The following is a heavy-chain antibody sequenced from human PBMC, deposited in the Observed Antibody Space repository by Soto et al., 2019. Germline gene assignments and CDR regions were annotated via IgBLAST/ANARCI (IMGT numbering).Heavy chain of an antibody. CDR3: ASTIFGVVSLDY. Sequence: SETLSLTCAVYGGSFSGYYWSWIRQPPGKGLEWIGEINHSGSTNYNPSLKSRVTISVDTSKNQFSLKLSSVTAADTAVYYCASTIFGVVSLDYWGQGTQVTVSS. D-gene: IGHD3-3*01. J-gene: IGHJ4*02. CDR2: INHSGST. V-gene: IGHV4-34*01. CDR1: GGSFSGYY.